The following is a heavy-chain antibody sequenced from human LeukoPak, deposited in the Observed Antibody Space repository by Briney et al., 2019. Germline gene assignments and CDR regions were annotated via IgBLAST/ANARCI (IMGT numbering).Heavy chain of an antibody. D-gene: IGHD3-10*02. CDR3: AELGITMIGGV. CDR2: VSYNGNNK. V-gene: IGHV3-30*09. J-gene: IGHJ6*04. CDR1: GFTFRSYA. Sequence: GGSPRLSCAASGFTFRSYAIHWVRQAPGKGLEWLSLVSYNGNNKFYADSFKGRFAISRDNAKNSLYLQMNSLRAEDTAVYYCAELGITMIGGVWGKGTTVTISS.